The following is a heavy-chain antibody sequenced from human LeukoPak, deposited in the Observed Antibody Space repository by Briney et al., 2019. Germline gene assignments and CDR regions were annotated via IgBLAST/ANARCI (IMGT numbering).Heavy chain of an antibody. J-gene: IGHJ4*02. CDR1: GFTFSTYA. V-gene: IGHV3-23*01. CDR3: AKARRVCTSSRCVASEIDS. D-gene: IGHD2-2*01. CDR2: VSGSGGAT. Sequence: PGGSLRLSCVTSGFTFSTYAMTWVRQAPGKGLHWVSGVSGSGGATYYADSVRGRFTISRDNSKNTLYLQMNSVRAEDTAMYYCAKARRVCTSSRCVASEIDSWGQGTLVTVSA.